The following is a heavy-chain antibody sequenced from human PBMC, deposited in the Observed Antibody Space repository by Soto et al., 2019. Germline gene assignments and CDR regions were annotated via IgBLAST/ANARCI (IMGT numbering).Heavy chain of an antibody. D-gene: IGHD6-6*01. V-gene: IGHV3-23*01. Sequence: GGSLRLSCAASGFTFSSYAMSWVRQAPGKGLEWVSAISGSGGSTYYADSVKGRFTISRDNSKNTLYLQMNSLRAEDTAVYYCALAYSSSSWAFDIWGQGTMVTVSS. CDR3: ALAYSSSSWAFDI. CDR2: ISGSGGST. J-gene: IGHJ3*02. CDR1: GFTFSSYA.